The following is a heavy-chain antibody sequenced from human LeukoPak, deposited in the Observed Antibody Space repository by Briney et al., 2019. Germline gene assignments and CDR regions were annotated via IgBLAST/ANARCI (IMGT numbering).Heavy chain of an antibody. CDR2: IKQDGSEK. D-gene: IGHD6-6*01. J-gene: IGHJ4*02. CDR3: AKDLPYSSSGFDY. CDR1: GFTFSSYW. Sequence: GGSLRLSCAASGFTFSSYWMSWVRQAPGKGLEWVANIKQDGSEKYYVDSVKGRFTISRDNSKNTLYLQMNSLRAEDTAVYYCAKDLPYSSSGFDYWGQGALVTVSS. V-gene: IGHV3-7*03.